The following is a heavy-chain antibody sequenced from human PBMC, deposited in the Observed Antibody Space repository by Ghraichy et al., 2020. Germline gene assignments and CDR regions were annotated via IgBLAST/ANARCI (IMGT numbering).Heavy chain of an antibody. CDR3: VRDPGSYGYGDY. D-gene: IGHD3-16*01. J-gene: IGHJ4*02. CDR2: ISAHSGST. CDR1: GYTFTSYG. V-gene: IGHV1-18*04. Sequence: ASVKVSCKASGYTFTSYGISWVRQAPGQGLEWMGWISAHSGSTNYEQKLQGRVTMTRETSTSTAYMELRSLRFDDTAVYYCVRDPGSYGYGDYWGQGTLVTVSS.